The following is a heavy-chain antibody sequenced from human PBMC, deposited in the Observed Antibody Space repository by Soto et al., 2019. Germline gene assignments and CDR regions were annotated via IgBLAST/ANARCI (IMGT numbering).Heavy chain of an antibody. CDR3: ARLSVIAAAGTLNNWFDP. CDR2: IYYSGST. D-gene: IGHD6-13*01. Sequence: SETLSLTCTVSGGSISSYYWSWIRQPPGKGLEWIGYIYYSGSTNYNPSLKSRVTISVDTSKNQFSLKLSPVTAADTAVYYCARLSVIAAAGTLNNWFDPWGQGTLVTVSS. J-gene: IGHJ5*02. CDR1: GGSISSYY. V-gene: IGHV4-59*08.